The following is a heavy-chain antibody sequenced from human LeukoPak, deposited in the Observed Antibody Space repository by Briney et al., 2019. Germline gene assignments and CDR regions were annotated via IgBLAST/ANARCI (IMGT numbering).Heavy chain of an antibody. J-gene: IGHJ6*03. D-gene: IGHD6-19*01. Sequence: ASVKVSCKASGYTFTGYYMHWVRQAPGQGLEWMGWINPNSGGTNYAQKFQGRVTMTRDTSISTAYMELSRLRSDDTAVYYCARDGDSSGWYTAGYYYYMDVWGKGTTVTVSS. CDR3: ARDGDSSGWYTAGYYYYMDV. CDR2: INPNSGGT. V-gene: IGHV1-2*02. CDR1: GYTFTGYY.